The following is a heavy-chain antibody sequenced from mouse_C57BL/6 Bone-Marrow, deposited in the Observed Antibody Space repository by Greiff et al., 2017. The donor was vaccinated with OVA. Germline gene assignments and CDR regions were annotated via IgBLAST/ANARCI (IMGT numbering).Heavy chain of an antibody. V-gene: IGHV1-53*01. CDR1: GYTFTSYA. D-gene: IGHD2-3*01. CDR3: ARFGIYDRYAIDY. J-gene: IGHJ4*01. Sequence: QVQLQQPGTELVKPGASVKLSCTASGYTFTSYAMPWVTQSPGQGLEWIGTINPSNGCTNYNENFKSQATLTVDQSSSTAYMQLSSLTSEDSAVYYCARFGIYDRYAIDYWGQGTSVTVSS. CDR2: INPSNGCT.